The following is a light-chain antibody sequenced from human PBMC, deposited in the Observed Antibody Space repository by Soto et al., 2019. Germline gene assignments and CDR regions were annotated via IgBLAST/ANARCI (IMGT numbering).Light chain of an antibody. CDR3: QQYNNWPPIT. J-gene: IGKJ5*01. Sequence: SPGTLAGSPGARGPLSCRAIQSVSSTLAWYQQKPGQAPRLLIYGASTRATGIPDRFSGSGSGTEFTLTISSLQSEDFAVYYCQQYNNWPPITFGQGTRLEIK. V-gene: IGKV3-15*01. CDR2: GAS. CDR1: QSVSST.